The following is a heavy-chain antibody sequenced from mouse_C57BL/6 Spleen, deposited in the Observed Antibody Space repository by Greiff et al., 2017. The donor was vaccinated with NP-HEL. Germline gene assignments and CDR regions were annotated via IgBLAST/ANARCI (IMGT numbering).Heavy chain of an antibody. V-gene: IGHV5-4*03. CDR3: AYYDCGLAWFAY. J-gene: IGHJ3*01. Sequence: EVKLVESGGGLVKPGGSLKLSCAASGFTFSSYAMSWVRQTPEKRLEWVATISDGGSYTYYPDNVKGRFTISSDPAKNNRYLQMSHLTSEDTAMYYCAYYDCGLAWFAYWGQGTLVTVSA. CDR2: ISDGGSYT. CDR1: GFTFSSYA. D-gene: IGHD2-4*01.